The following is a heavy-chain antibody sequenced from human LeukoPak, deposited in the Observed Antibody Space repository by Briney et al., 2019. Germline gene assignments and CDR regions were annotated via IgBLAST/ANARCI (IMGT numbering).Heavy chain of an antibody. J-gene: IGHJ6*02. D-gene: IGHD6-19*01. Sequence: ASVKVCCKASGYTFTSYGISWVRQAPGQGLEWMGWISAYNGNTNYAQKLQGRVTMTTDTSTSTAYMELRSLRSDDTAVYYCARVPISGWYYYYYGMDVWGQGTTVTVSS. CDR2: ISAYNGNT. CDR3: ARVPISGWYYYYYGMDV. V-gene: IGHV1-18*01. CDR1: GYTFTSYG.